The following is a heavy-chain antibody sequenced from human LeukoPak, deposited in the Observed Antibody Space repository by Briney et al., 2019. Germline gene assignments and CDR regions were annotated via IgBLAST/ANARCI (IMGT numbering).Heavy chain of an antibody. V-gene: IGHV1-8*01. CDR2: MNPNSGNT. J-gene: IGHJ6*02. D-gene: IGHD2-15*01. Sequence: ASVKVSCKASGYTFTSYDINRVRQATGQGLEWMGWMNPNSGNTGYAQKFQGRVTMTRNTSISTAYMELSSLRSEDTAVYYCAREDVVVVAATPSRYYYYGMDVWGQGTTVTVSS. CDR3: AREDVVVVAATPSRYYYYGMDV. CDR1: GYTFTSYD.